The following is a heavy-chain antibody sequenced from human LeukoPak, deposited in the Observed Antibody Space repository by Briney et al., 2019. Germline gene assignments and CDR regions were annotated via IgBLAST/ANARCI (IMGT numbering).Heavy chain of an antibody. V-gene: IGHV3-53*01. J-gene: IGHJ4*02. CDR2: IYSGGST. D-gene: IGHD7-27*01. Sequence: GGSLRLSCAASGFTVSSNYMSWVRQAPGKGLEWVSVIYSGGSTYYADSVKGRFTISRDNSKNTLYLQMNSLGAEDTAVYYCARRPPTNWGLDSWGQGTLVTVSS. CDR1: GFTVSSNY. CDR3: ARRPPTNWGLDS.